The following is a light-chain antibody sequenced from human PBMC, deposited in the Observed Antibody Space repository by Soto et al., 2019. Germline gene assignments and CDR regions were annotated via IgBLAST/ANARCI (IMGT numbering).Light chain of an antibody. V-gene: IGKV3-20*01. CDR2: GAS. CDR1: QSVSRR. Sequence: EVVLTQSPGTLSLSPGGRATLSCRASQSVSRRLAWYQQRPGQSPRLLISGASMRASGVPVRFSGSGSGTDFTLTIPRLEPEDFAVYYCQQYGSSPYTFGQGTKVDIK. J-gene: IGKJ2*01. CDR3: QQYGSSPYT.